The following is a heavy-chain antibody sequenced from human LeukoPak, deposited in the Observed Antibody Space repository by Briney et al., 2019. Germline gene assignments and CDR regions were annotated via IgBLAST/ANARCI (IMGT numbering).Heavy chain of an antibody. J-gene: IGHJ5*02. D-gene: IGHD1-1*01. Sequence: GGSLRLSCAASGFTFGTYDMSWVRQAPGKGLEWVASISGVGRGATYYADSVKGRFTISRDMSKKTLFLQMNRLRGGNTGVYYCDELNGRLDWFDPCGQGTLVTASP. CDR1: GFTFGTYD. CDR3: DELNGRLDWFDP. V-gene: IGHV3-23*01. CDR2: ISGVGRGAT.